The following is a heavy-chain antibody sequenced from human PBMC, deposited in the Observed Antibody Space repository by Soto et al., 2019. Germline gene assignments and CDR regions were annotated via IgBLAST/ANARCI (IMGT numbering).Heavy chain of an antibody. Sequence: QVQLVQSGAEVKKPGASVKVSCKAFGYTFTGYFVHWVRQAPGQGLEWMGWINPKTDDTNYGQNFQGRVTMTRDTAISRRDEGLRRRTGDDTAVYGCAGDGGGYGNYEYWGEGTLVTVSS. CDR1: GYTFTGYF. CDR3: AGDGGGYGNYEY. D-gene: IGHD4-17*01. CDR2: INPKTDDT. V-gene: IGHV1-2*02. J-gene: IGHJ4*02.